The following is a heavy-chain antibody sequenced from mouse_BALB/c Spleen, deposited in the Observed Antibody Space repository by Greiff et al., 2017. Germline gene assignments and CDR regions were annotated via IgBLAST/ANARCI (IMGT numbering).Heavy chain of an antibody. CDR1: GYTFTSYT. Sequence: VQLQQSGAELARPGASVKMSCKASGYTFTSYTMHWVKQRPEQGLEWIGRIDPANGNTKYDPKFQGKATITADTSSNTAYLQLSSLTSEDTAVYYCARGYGYFAYWGQGTLVTVSA. V-gene: IGHV14-1*02. CDR3: ARGYGYFAY. D-gene: IGHD1-2*01. CDR2: IDPANGNT. J-gene: IGHJ3*01.